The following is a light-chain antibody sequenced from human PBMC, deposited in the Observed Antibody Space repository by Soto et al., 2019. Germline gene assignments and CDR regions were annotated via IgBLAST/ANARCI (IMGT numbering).Light chain of an antibody. Sequence: QSALTQPPSVSGSPGQSVTIACTGSSSDVGNYNRVSWYQQPPGTAPKLLIYEVRNRPSGVPDRFSGSKSGNTASLTISGLQAEDEADYYCSSYTTSSTLIFGGGTKVTVL. CDR2: EVR. V-gene: IGLV2-18*02. CDR1: SSDVGNYNR. CDR3: SSYTTSSTLI. J-gene: IGLJ2*01.